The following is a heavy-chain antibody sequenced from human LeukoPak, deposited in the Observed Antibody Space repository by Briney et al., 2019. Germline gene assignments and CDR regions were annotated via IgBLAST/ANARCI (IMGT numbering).Heavy chain of an antibody. V-gene: IGHV3-7*01. J-gene: IGHJ1*01. CDR1: GFTFSSYS. CDR2: IKQDGGEK. CDR3: AVVSSDYYSNYPFHR. Sequence: GGSLRLSCAASGFTFSSYSMNWVRQAPGKGLEWVALIKQDGGEKYYLDSVKGRFTISRDNTENSLYLQMTSLRAEDTAVYFCAVVSSDYYSNYPFHRWGQGTLVTVSS. D-gene: IGHD3-3*01.